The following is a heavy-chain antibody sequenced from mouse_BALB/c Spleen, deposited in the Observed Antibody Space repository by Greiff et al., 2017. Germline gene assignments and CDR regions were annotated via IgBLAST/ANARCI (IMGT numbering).Heavy chain of an antibody. J-gene: IGHJ4*01. D-gene: IGHD1-2*01. CDR2: IDTSDSYT. CDR3: ARSRGLLRLLGAMDY. V-gene: IGHV1-69*01. Sequence: VQLQQPGAELVMPGASVKMSCKASGYTFTDYWMHWVKQRPGQGLEWIGAIDTSDSYTSYNQKFKGKATLTVDESSSTAYMQLSSLTSEDSAVYYCARSRGLLRLLGAMDYWGQGTSVTVSS. CDR1: GYTFTDYW.